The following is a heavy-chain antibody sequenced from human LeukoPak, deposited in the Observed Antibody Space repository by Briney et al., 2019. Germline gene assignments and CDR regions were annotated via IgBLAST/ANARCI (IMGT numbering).Heavy chain of an antibody. Sequence: TSETLSLTCAVSGGAFSNYFWTWIRQPPGKGLEWIAEINDSGSTNSNSSLRSRVAISLDTSKNQFSLRLTSVTAADTAVYYCARGQYCSTTTCYSARRYLDFWGQGTLVTVSS. V-gene: IGHV4-34*01. D-gene: IGHD2-2*01. CDR2: INDSGST. J-gene: IGHJ4*02. CDR1: GGAFSNYF. CDR3: ARGQYCSTTTCYSARRYLDF.